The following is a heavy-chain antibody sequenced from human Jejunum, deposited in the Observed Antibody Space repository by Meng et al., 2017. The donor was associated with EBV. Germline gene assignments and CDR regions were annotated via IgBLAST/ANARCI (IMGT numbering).Heavy chain of an antibody. Sequence: QVQLLESGPGLVKLSVTLSLTCAVSTDFISSYEWWSWVSQPTGKGMEWLGEINQVGSTYHNPSLKSRVTISIDTSKRQFSLRLNSMTAADTAVYYCARASSERLLDYWGQGTLVTVSS. CDR1: TDFISSYEW. V-gene: IGHV4-4*02. CDR3: ARASSERLLDY. J-gene: IGHJ4*02. D-gene: IGHD1-14*01. CDR2: INQVGST.